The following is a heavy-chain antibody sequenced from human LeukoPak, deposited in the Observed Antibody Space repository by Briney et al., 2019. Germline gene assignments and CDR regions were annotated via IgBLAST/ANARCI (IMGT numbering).Heavy chain of an antibody. V-gene: IGHV1-18*01. CDR3: ARDERGDYYDISGYYTTLDY. Sequence: ASVKVSCKASGYTFTSYGMSWVRQAPGQGLEWMGWISAYNGNTNYAQKLQGRVTMTTDTSTSTAYMELRSLRSDDTAVYYCARDERGDYYDISGYYTTLDYWGQGTLVTVSS. CDR2: ISAYNGNT. CDR1: GYTFTSYG. D-gene: IGHD3-22*01. J-gene: IGHJ4*02.